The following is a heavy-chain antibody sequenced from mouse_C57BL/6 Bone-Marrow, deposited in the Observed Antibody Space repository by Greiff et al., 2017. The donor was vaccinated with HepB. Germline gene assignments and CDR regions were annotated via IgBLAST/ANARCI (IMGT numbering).Heavy chain of an antibody. CDR2: ISSGSSTI. CDR1: GFTFSDYG. D-gene: IGHD1-1*01. V-gene: IGHV5-17*01. Sequence: DVMLVESGGGLVKPGGSLKLSCAASGFTFSDYGMHWVRQAPEKGLEWVAYISSGSSTIYYADTVKGRFTISRDNAKNTLFLQMTSLRSEDTAMYYCARGDYGSSPYYFDYWGQGTTLTVSS. CDR3: ARGDYGSSPYYFDY. J-gene: IGHJ2*01.